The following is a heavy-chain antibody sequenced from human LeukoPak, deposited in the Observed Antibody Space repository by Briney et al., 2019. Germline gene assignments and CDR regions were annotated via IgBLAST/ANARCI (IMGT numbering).Heavy chain of an antibody. CDR3: ARFGLGVSGYDFSDY. J-gene: IGHJ4*02. D-gene: IGHD5-12*01. V-gene: IGHV1-69*01. CDR2: IIPIFGTA. Sequence: SVKVSCKASGGTFSSYAISWVRQAPGQGLEWMGGIIPIFGTANYAQKFQGRVTITANESTSTAYMELSSLRSEDTAVYYCARFGLGVSGYDFSDYWGQGTLVTVSS. CDR1: GGTFSSYA.